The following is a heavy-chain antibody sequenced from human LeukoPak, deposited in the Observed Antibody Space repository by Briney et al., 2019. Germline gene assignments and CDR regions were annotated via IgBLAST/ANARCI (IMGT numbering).Heavy chain of an antibody. CDR1: GFTFDDYG. Sequence: GGSLRLSGAASGFTFDDYGMSWVRQAPGKGLEWVSGINWNGGSTGYADSVKGRFTISRDNAKNSLCLQMNSLRAEDTALYYCARGGGYCSSTSCYVPSNPFDYWGQGTLVTVSS. J-gene: IGHJ4*02. CDR3: ARGGGYCSSTSCYVPSNPFDY. CDR2: INWNGGST. D-gene: IGHD2-2*01. V-gene: IGHV3-20*04.